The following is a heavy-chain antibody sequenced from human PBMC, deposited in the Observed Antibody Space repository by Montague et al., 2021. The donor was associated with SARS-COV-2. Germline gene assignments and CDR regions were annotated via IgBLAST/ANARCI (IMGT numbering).Heavy chain of an antibody. CDR2: IYSGGST. CDR3: ATAVYPTVTTRGDV. Sequence: SLRLSCAASGFTVSSKYMSWARQAPGKGLEWVSVIYSGGSTYYADSVKGRFTISRHNSKNTLYLQMNSLRAEDTAVYYCATAVYPTVTTRGDVWGQGTTVTVSS. CDR1: GFTVSSKY. J-gene: IGHJ6*02. D-gene: IGHD4-17*01. V-gene: IGHV3-53*04.